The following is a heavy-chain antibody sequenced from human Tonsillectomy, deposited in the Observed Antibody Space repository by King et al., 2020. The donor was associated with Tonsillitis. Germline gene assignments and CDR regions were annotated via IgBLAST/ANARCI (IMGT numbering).Heavy chain of an antibody. Sequence: QLVQSGGGVVQPGRSLRLPCAGSGFTFSSYAMHWVRQAPGKGLEGVAAIGDDGSDQNYADSVKGRFTISRDNSKNTGYLHMNSLRVEDSATYYCARDGPGCSGTNCYFYYYMDVWGKGTTVTVSS. CDR3: ARDGPGCSGTNCYFYYYMDV. CDR1: GFTFSSYA. D-gene: IGHD2-2*01. J-gene: IGHJ6*03. CDR2: IGDDGSDQ. V-gene: IGHV3-30-3*01.